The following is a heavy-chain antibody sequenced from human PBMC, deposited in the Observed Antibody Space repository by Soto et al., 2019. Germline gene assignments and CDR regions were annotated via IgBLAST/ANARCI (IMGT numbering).Heavy chain of an antibody. CDR3: AQALGLAVAGPGRFDL. D-gene: IGHD6-19*01. Sequence: QVQLVQSGAEVKKYGSSVKVSCKASGGTFSRYAISWVRQAPGQGLEWMGGITPVFGTANYAQRFQGRVTITADESTSTAYMQLSSLRSDDTAVYYCAQALGLAVAGPGRFDLWGRGTLVTVSS. V-gene: IGHV1-69*12. CDR2: ITPVFGTA. CDR1: GGTFSRYA. J-gene: IGHJ2*01.